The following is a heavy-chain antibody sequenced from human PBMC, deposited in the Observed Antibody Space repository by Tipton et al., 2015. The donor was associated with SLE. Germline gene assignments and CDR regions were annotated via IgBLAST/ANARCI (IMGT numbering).Heavy chain of an antibody. J-gene: IGHJ3*02. V-gene: IGHV4-59*12. CDR1: GGSIRSYY. Sequence: TLSLTCTVSGGSIRSYYWSWIRQPPGKGLEWIGYIYYSGSTNYNPSLKSRVTISVDTSKNQFSLKLSSVTAADTAVYYCATPGPQRAFDIWGQGTMVTVSS. CDR3: ATPGPQRAFDI. CDR2: IYYSGST. D-gene: IGHD3-10*01.